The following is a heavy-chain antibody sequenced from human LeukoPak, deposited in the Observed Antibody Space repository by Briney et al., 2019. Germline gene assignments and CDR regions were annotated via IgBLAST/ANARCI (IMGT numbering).Heavy chain of an antibody. V-gene: IGHV1-69*05. J-gene: IGHJ3*02. Sequence: ASVKVSCKASGGTFSSYAISWVRQAPGQGLEWMGRIIPIFGTANYAQKFQGRVTITTDESTSTAYMELSSLRSEDTAVYYCARDQAAAGTDLDAFDIWGQGSMVTVSS. CDR1: GGTFSSYA. D-gene: IGHD6-13*01. CDR2: IIPIFGTA. CDR3: ARDQAAAGTDLDAFDI.